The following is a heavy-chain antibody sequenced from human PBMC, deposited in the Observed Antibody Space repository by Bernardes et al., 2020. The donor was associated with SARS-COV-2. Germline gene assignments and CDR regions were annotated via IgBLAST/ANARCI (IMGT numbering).Heavy chain of an antibody. CDR2: ISGSGGST. Sequence: GGSLRLSCAASGFTFSSYAMSWVRQAPGKGLEWVSAISGSGGSTYYADSVKGRFTISRDNSKNTLYLQMNSLRAEDTAVYYCAKKKASSGGEAPSSYFDYWGQGTLVTVSS. J-gene: IGHJ4*02. CDR1: GFTFSSYA. V-gene: IGHV3-23*01. D-gene: IGHD3-16*01. CDR3: AKKKASSGGEAPSSYFDY.